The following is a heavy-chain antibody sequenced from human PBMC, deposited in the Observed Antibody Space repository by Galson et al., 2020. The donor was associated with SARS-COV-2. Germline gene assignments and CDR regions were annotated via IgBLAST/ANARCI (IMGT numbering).Heavy chain of an antibody. CDR1: GGSISSHR. V-gene: IGHV4-59*11. CDR2: IYDSGST. Sequence: SETLSLTCTVSGGSISSHRWSWIRQPPEKGLEWIGNIYDSGSTNYNPSLRSRVTIEVDMSKNQFSLKLSSVTAADTAVYYCARDGGVGGSGSKHWGQGTLVTVSS. J-gene: IGHJ1*01. CDR3: ARDGGVGGSGSKH. D-gene: IGHD3-10*01.